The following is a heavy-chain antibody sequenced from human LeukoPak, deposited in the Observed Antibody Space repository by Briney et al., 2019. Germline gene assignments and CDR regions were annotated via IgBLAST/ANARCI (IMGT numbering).Heavy chain of an antibody. J-gene: IGHJ6*02. Sequence: SQTLSLTCAVSGDSVSSNSAAWNWIRQSPSRGLEWLGRTYYRSKWYNDYAVSVKSRITINPDTSKNQFSLQLNSVTPEDTAVYYCARAEEDSSSWYHYYYGMDVWGQGTTVTVSS. CDR1: GDSVSSNSAA. CDR3: ARAEEDSSSWYHYYYGMDV. V-gene: IGHV6-1*01. D-gene: IGHD6-13*01. CDR2: TYYRSKWYN.